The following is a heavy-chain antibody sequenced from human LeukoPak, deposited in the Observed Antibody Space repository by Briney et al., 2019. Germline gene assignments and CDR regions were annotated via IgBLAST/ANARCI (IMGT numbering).Heavy chain of an antibody. J-gene: IGHJ2*01. CDR1: GYTFTNYW. D-gene: IGHD5-12*01. CDR3: ARRGMGYSGYDGYWYFDL. CDR2: IDPSDSYI. V-gene: IGHV5-10-1*01. Sequence: GESLKISCKGSGYTFTNYWIGWVRQMPGKGLEWMGRIDPSDSYINYSPSFQGHVTISADKSNSTAYLRWSTLKASDTAMYYCARRGMGYSGYDGYWYFDLWGRGTLVTVSS.